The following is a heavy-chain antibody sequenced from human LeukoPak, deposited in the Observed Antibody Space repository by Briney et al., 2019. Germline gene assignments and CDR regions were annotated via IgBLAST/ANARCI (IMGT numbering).Heavy chain of an antibody. J-gene: IGHJ4*02. V-gene: IGHV3-7*01. CDR2: IRPDGSDK. CDR1: GITFSDYW. CDR3: VRSGSSSVIFDL. D-gene: IGHD6-6*01. Sequence: GGSLRLSCAASGITFSDYWMSWVRQAAGKGLEWVANIRPDGSDKYYVDSVKGRFTISRDNAKSSLSLQMNSLRVEDTAVYYCVRSGSSSVIFDLWGQGTLVTVSS.